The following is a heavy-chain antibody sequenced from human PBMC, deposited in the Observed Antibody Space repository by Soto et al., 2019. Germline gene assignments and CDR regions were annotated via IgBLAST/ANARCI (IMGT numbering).Heavy chain of an antibody. Sequence: VGSLIISCVASGFTFSSYGIHWVRQAPGKGLEWVGVISSDGKTKYYADSVKGRFTISRDNSKNTMYLQMESLRPEDTAVYYCAKEVAVAGDLDYWGRGTLVTVSS. CDR3: AKEVAVAGDLDY. J-gene: IGHJ4*01. CDR2: ISSDGKTK. CDR1: GFTFSSYG. V-gene: IGHV3-30*18. D-gene: IGHD6-19*01.